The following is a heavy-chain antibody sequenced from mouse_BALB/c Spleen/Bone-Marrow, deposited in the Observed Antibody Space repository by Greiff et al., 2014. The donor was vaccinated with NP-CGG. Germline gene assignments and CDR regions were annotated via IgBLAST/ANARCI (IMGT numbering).Heavy chain of an antibody. V-gene: IGHV1S130*01. D-gene: IGHD2-14*01. Sequence: QVHVKQSGSVLVRPGASVKLSCKASGYTFTSSWMHWAKQRPGQGLEWIGEIHPNSGNTNYNEKFKGKATLTVDTSSSTAYVDLSSLTSEDSAVYYCARGDPYYRYSDYWGQGTTLTVSS. J-gene: IGHJ2*01. CDR1: GYTFTSSW. CDR3: ARGDPYYRYSDY. CDR2: IHPNSGNT.